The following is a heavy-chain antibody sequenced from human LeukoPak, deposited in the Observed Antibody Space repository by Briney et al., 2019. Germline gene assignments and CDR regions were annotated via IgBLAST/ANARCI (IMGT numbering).Heavy chain of an antibody. J-gene: IGHJ4*02. Sequence: KPSETLSHTCTVSGGSISDNYWSWIRQPPGKGLEWIGYAYYSGHTNYNSSLKSRVTMSLDTSKSQFSLRLSSVTAADTAVYFCARHPFATPFDYWGPGTLVTVSS. CDR3: ARHPFATPFDY. CDR1: GGSISDNY. CDR2: AYYSGHT. D-gene: IGHD2-15*01. V-gene: IGHV4-59*08.